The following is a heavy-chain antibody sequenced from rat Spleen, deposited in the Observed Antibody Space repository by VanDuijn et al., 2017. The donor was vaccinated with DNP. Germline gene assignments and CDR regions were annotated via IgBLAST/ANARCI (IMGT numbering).Heavy chain of an antibody. V-gene: IGHV5-58*01. CDR1: GFTFSSYW. D-gene: IGHD1-2*01. CDR2: INTDGGST. Sequence: EVQLVETGGGLVQPGRSLKLSCVASGFTFSSYWMYWIRQAPGKGLEWVASINTDGGSTYYPDSVKGRFTISRDNAENTVYLQMNSLRSEDTATYYWAKDKTYYSSYYAYGGHGTLVTVSS. CDR3: AKDKTYYSSYYAY. J-gene: IGHJ3*01.